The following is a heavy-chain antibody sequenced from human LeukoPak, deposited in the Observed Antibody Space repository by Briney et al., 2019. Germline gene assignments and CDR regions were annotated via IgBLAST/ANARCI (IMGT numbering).Heavy chain of an antibody. D-gene: IGHD3-9*01. CDR1: GFIFSDYG. V-gene: IGHV3-30*02. CDR2: IRYDGSNK. CDR3: AKILRNYHLDY. J-gene: IGHJ4*02. Sequence: GSLRLFCAASGFIFSDYGMHWVRQAPGKGLEWVAFIRYDGSNKYYADSVKGRFTISRDNSKNTLYLEMNSLRAEDTAVYYCAKILRNYHLDYWGQGTLVTASS.